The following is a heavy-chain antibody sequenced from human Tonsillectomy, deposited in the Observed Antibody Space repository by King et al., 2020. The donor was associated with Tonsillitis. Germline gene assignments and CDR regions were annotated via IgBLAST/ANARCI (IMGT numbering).Heavy chain of an antibody. J-gene: IGHJ3*02. V-gene: IGHV3-9*01. CDR1: GFTFDDYA. Sequence: DVQLVESGGGLVQPGRSLRLSCAASGFTFDDYAMHWVRQAPGKGLEWVSGIGWNSGSIGYADSVKGRFTISRDNAKNSLYLQMNSLRVEDTALYYCAKDRGSGRDGGGADAFDIWGQGKMVTVSS. CDR3: AKDRGSGRDGGGADAFDI. D-gene: IGHD1-26*01. CDR2: IGWNSGSI.